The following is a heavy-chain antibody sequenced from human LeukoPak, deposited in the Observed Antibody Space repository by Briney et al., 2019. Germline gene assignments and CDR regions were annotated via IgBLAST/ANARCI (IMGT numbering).Heavy chain of an antibody. Sequence: SETLSLTCAVSGYSISSGYYWGWIRQPPGKGQEWIGSIYHSGSTYYNPSLKSRVTISVDTSKNQFSLKLSSVTAADTAVYYCARRLEYSSGWYGNDAFDIWGQGTMVTVSS. D-gene: IGHD6-19*01. J-gene: IGHJ3*02. V-gene: IGHV4-38-2*01. CDR1: GYSISSGYY. CDR2: IYHSGST. CDR3: ARRLEYSSGWYGNDAFDI.